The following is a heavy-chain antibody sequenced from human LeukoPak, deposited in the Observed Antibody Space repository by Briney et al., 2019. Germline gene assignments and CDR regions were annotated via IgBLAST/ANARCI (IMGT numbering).Heavy chain of an antibody. CDR1: GHSISSGYY. Sequence: SETLSLTCAVPGHSISSGYYWGWIRQPPGKGLEWIGSIYHSGSTYYNPSLKSRVTISVDTSKNQFSLKLSSVTAADTAVYYCARGRQQLVLSWFDPWGQGTLVTVSS. CDR2: IYHSGST. CDR3: ARGRQQLVLSWFDP. D-gene: IGHD6-13*01. J-gene: IGHJ5*02. V-gene: IGHV4-38-2*01.